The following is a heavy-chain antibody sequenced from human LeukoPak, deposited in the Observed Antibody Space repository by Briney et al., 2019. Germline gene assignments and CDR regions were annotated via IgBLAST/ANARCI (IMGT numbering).Heavy chain of an antibody. CDR2: ISGSGGST. Sequence: GGSLRLSCAASGFTFSSYAMSWVRQAPGKGLEWVSAISGSGGSTYYADSVKGRFTISRDNSKNTLYLQMNSLRAEDTAVYHCAKALYYYDSSAITWGQGTLVTVSS. CDR3: AKALYYYDSSAIT. J-gene: IGHJ5*02. V-gene: IGHV3-23*01. CDR1: GFTFSSYA. D-gene: IGHD3-22*01.